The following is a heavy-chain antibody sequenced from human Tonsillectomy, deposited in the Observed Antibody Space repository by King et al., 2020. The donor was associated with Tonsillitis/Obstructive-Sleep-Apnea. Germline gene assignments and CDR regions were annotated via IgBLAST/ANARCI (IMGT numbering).Heavy chain of an antibody. Sequence: VQLVESGGGLVQPGGSLRLSCTASGFTFSSYAMTWVRQAPGKGLDWVSTLSGTSRSTYYADSVKGRFTIPRDNSKNTLYLQMNSLRAEDTAVYYCAKTGAVAGSDDAFDIWGQGTMVTVSS. CDR2: LSGTSRST. CDR1: GFTFSSYA. V-gene: IGHV3-23*04. D-gene: IGHD6-19*01. CDR3: AKTGAVAGSDDAFDI. J-gene: IGHJ3*02.